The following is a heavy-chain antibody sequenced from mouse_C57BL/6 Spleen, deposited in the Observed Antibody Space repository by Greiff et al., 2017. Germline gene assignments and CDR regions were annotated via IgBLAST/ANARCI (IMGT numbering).Heavy chain of an antibody. D-gene: IGHD2-12*01. Sequence: EVKLVESGGGLVKPGGSLKLSCAASGFTFSSYAMSWVRQTPEKRLEWVATISDGGSYTYYPDNVKGRFTISRDNAKNNLYLQMSHLKSEDTAMYYCARDRSHYIDYSGQGTTLTLSS. CDR1: GFTFSSYA. CDR2: ISDGGSYT. V-gene: IGHV5-4*01. J-gene: IGHJ2*01. CDR3: ARDRSHYIDY.